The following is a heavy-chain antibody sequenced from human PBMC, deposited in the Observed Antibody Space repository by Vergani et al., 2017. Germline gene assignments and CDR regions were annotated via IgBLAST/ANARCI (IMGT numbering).Heavy chain of an antibody. CDR3: ARDPKYYFDY. V-gene: IGHV4-39*07. J-gene: IGHJ4*02. CDR1: GGSISSSSYY. CDR2: IYYSGGT. Sequence: QLQLQESGPGLVKPSETLSLTCTVSGGSISSSSYYWGWIRQPPGKGREWIGSIYYSGGTYYNPSLKSRVTISVDTSKNQFSLKLSSVTAADTAVYYCARDPKYYFDYWGQGTLVTVSS.